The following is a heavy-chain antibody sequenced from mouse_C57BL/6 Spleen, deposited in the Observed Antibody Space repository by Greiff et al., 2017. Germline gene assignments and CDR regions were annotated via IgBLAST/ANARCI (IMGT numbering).Heavy chain of an antibody. J-gene: IGHJ2*01. D-gene: IGHD1-1*02. CDR3: ARERGGYYLDY. V-gene: IGHV3-6*01. CDR2: ISYDGSN. Sequence: ESGPGLVKPSQSLSLTCSFTGYSITSGYYWNWIRQFPGNKLEWMGYISYDGSNNYNPSLKNRISITRDTSKNQFFLKLNSVTTEDTATYYCARERGGYYLDYWGQGTTLTVSS. CDR1: GYSITSGYY.